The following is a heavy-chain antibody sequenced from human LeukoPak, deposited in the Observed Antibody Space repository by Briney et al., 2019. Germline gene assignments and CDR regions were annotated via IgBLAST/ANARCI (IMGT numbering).Heavy chain of an antibody. CDR2: IGSSGTTR. V-gene: IGHV3-48*03. D-gene: IGHD6-19*01. CDR1: GFPFSIYE. CDR3: ALLAVASDFDY. J-gene: IGHJ4*02. Sequence: PGGSLRLSCAVSGFPFSIYEMNWVRQAPGKGPEWVSNIGSSGTTRYYADSVKGRFSISRDSAKNSLYLQMNSLRVEDTGVYYCALLAVASDFDYWGQGALVTVSS.